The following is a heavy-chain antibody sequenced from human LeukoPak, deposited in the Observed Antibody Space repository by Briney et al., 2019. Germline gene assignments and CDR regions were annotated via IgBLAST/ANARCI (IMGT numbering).Heavy chain of an antibody. CDR3: ARDQSGYSSGWPYWYFDL. CDR1: GGSISSYY. CDR2: IYTSGST. V-gene: IGHV4-4*07. J-gene: IGHJ2*01. Sequence: SETLSLTCTVSGGSISSYYWSWIRQPAGKGLEWIGRIYTSGSTNYNPSLKSRVTMSVDTSKNQFSLKLSSVTAADTAVYYCARDQSGYSSGWPYWYFDLWGRGTLVTVSS. D-gene: IGHD6-19*01.